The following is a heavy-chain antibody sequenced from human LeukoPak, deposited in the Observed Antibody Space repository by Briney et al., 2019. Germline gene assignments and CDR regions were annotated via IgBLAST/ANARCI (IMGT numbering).Heavy chain of an antibody. CDR3: AKDQYGSGNYFDY. D-gene: IGHD3-10*01. CDR1: RFTFSGYA. Sequence: GGSLRLSCAASRFTFSGYAMSWVRQAPGKGLEWVSTISGSGGRTYYADSVKGRFTISRDNSKNALYLQVNSLRVEDTAVYYCAKDQYGSGNYFDYWGQGTLVTVSS. CDR2: ISGSGGRT. V-gene: IGHV3-23*01. J-gene: IGHJ4*02.